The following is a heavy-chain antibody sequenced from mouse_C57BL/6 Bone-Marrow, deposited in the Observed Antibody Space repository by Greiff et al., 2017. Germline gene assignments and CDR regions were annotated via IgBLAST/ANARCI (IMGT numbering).Heavy chain of an antibody. D-gene: IGHD1-1*01. CDR1: GYTFTGYW. CDR2: ILPGRGST. V-gene: IGHV1-9*01. J-gene: IGHJ2*01. Sequence: QVQLKQSGAELMKPGASVKLSCKATGYTFTGYWIEWVKQRPGHGLEWIGEILPGRGSTNYNEKFKGKATFTADTSSNTAYMQLSSLTTEDSAIYYCARDYYGSSSHFDYWGQGTTLTVSS. CDR3: ARDYYGSSSHFDY.